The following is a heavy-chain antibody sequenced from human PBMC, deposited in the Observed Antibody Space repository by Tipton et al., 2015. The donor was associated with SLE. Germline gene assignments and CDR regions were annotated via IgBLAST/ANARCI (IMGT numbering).Heavy chain of an antibody. J-gene: IGHJ2*01. Sequence: GLVKPSETLSLTCTVSGGSISSYYWSWIRQPAGKGLEWIGRIYTSGSTNYNPSLKSRVTMSVDTSKNHFSLKLISVTAADTAVYYCAREFLNPVTTVHYYFDLWGRGTLVTVSS. D-gene: IGHD4-11*01. CDR2: IYTSGST. CDR1: GGSISSYY. V-gene: IGHV4-4*07. CDR3: AREFLNPVTTVHYYFDL.